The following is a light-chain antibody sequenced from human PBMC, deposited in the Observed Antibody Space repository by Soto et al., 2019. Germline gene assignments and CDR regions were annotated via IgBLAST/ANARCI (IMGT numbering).Light chain of an antibody. V-gene: IGKV3-15*01. CDR3: QQYNNWPGT. CDR2: GAY. CDR1: QSVSSN. Sequence: EIVLTQSPGTLSLSPGARATLSCRASQSVSSNLAWYQQKPGQAPRLLIYGAYTRATGIPGRFSGSGSGTEFTLTISSLQSEDFAVYYCQQYNNWPGTFGQGTKVDIK. J-gene: IGKJ1*01.